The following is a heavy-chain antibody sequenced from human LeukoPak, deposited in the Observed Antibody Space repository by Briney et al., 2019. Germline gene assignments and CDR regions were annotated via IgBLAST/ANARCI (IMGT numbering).Heavy chain of an antibody. J-gene: IGHJ4*02. V-gene: IGHV3-11*06. CDR1: GFTVITNY. D-gene: IGHD3-22*01. CDR2: ISSGGSYT. CDR3: ARARYDSSGFYVYFDF. Sequence: PGGSLRLSCAASGFTVITNYMSWVRQAPGKGLEWVSFISSGGSYTNYADSVRGRFTISRDYAKNSLYVQMNSLRAEDTAVYYCARARYDSSGFYVYFDFWGQGTLVVVSS.